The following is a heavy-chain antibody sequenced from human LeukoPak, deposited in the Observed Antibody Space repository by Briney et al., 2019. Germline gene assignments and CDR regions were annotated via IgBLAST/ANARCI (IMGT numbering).Heavy chain of an antibody. CDR1: GYTFTGYC. CDR2: INPNTGDT. J-gene: IGHJ5*02. D-gene: IGHD6-13*01. V-gene: IGHV1-2*02. CDR3: ARGIAAGSWYPAIDP. Sequence: ASVKVSCKASGYTFTGYCMHWVRQAPGQGLEWMGWINPNTGDTHSAQKFQGRVTMTRDTSISTAYMELSRLRSDDTAMYYCARGIAAGSWYPAIDPWGQGTLVTVSS.